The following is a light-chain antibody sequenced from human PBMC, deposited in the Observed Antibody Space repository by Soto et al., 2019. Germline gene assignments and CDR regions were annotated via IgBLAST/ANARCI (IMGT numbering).Light chain of an antibody. Sequence: DIQMTQSPSSLSVSLGDRVTITWRASQSISSYLNWYQQKQGKAPKLLIYAASSLQSGVPSRFSGSGYGTDFNLTISSLQTEDFATYYCQQSYSTFATFGGGTKVDIK. V-gene: IGKV1-39*01. CDR2: AAS. CDR3: QQSYSTFAT. J-gene: IGKJ4*01. CDR1: QSISSY.